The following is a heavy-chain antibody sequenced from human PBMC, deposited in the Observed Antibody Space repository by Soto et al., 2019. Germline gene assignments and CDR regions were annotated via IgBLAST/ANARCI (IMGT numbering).Heavy chain of an antibody. CDR3: ARDRSYDVLTGYWDAFDI. Sequence: QVQLVESGGGVVQPGRSLRLSCAASGFTFSSYGMHWVRQAPGKGLEWVAVVWYDGSNKYYADSVKGRFTISRDNSKNMRYLQMNSLRAEDTAVYYWARDRSYDVLTGYWDAFDIWGQGTMVTVSS. CDR1: GFTFSSYG. J-gene: IGHJ3*02. V-gene: IGHV3-33*01. D-gene: IGHD3-9*01. CDR2: VWYDGSNK.